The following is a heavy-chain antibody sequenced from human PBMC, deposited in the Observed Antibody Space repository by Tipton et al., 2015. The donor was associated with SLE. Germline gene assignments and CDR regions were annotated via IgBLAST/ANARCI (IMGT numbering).Heavy chain of an antibody. D-gene: IGHD3-16*01. J-gene: IGHJ4*02. V-gene: IGHV3-30*02. CDR3: AKDRAGDSL. Sequence: QLVQSGGGVVQPGRSLRLSCAASGFSFSSYGMHWVRQAPGKGLEWVAFIRHDGSNKNYADSVKGRFTISRDNSKNTLYLQMNSLRAEDTAVYYCAKDRAGDSLWGQGTLVTVSS. CDR2: IRHDGSNK. CDR1: GFSFSSYG.